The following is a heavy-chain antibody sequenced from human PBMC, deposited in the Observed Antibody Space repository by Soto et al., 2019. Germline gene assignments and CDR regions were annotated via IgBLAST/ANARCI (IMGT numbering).Heavy chain of an antibody. CDR2: TYYRSKWYN. D-gene: IGHD1-1*01. CDR1: GYSVSSNNAA. CDR3: ARVGSTGWRLDY. V-gene: IGHV6-1*01. J-gene: IGHJ4*02. Sequence: QTLSLTCVISGYSVSSNNAAWNLFRQSPSRGLEWLGRTYYRSKWYNDSAVSVRSRLIINPDTSKNQFSLQLNSVTPEDTAVYYCARVGSTGWRLDYWGQGTLVTVS.